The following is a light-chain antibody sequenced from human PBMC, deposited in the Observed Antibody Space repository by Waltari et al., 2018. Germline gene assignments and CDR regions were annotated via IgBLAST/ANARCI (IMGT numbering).Light chain of an antibody. CDR2: DAS. CDR3: QQRRDWPLS. V-gene: IGKV3-11*01. J-gene: IGKJ4*01. CDR1: QSINSY. Sequence: EIVLTQSPATLSLSAGERATLACRARQSINSYLAWYQQKPGQAPRLLIYDASNRATGIPARFSGSGSETDFTLTISSLEPEDFAGYYCQQRRDWPLSFGGGTKVEIK.